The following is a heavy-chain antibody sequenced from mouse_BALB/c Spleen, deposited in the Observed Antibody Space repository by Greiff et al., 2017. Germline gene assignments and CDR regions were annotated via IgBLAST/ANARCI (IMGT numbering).Heavy chain of an antibody. Sequence: DVQLQESGPGLVKPSQSLSLTCSVTGYSITSGYYWNWIRQFPGNKLEWMGYISYDGSNNYNPSLKNRISITRDTSKNQFFLKLNSVTTEDTATYYCASNYGSGAWFAYWGQGTLVTVSA. V-gene: IGHV3-6*02. CDR1: GYSITSGYY. CDR3: ASNYGSGAWFAY. J-gene: IGHJ3*01. D-gene: IGHD1-1*01. CDR2: ISYDGSN.